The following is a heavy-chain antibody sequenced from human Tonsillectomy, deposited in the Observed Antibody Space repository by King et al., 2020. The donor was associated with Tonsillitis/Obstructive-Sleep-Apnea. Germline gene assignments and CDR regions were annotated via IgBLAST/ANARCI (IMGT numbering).Heavy chain of an antibody. CDR3: AREAAGAGVVGMDV. V-gene: IGHV1-2*02. J-gene: IGHJ6*02. Sequence: QLVQSGAEVKMPGASVKVSCKASGYTFTGYYIHWVRQAPGQGLEWMGWINPKSGDTNYAQKFQGRVAMTRDTSISTAYMELSRLTSDDTAVFYCAREAAGAGVVGMDVWGQGTTVTISS. D-gene: IGHD2-15*01. CDR1: GYTFTGYY. CDR2: INPKSGDT.